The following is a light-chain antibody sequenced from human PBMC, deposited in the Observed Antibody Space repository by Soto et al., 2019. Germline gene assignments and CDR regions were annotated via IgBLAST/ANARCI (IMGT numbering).Light chain of an antibody. CDR2: DAS. J-gene: IGKJ1*01. Sequence: DIQMTQSPSTLSASVGDRVTITCRASQSISSCLAWYQQKPGKAPKVLIYDASTLESGVPSRFSGGGSGTEFTLTITCLQPDDFATYYCQEYTTYSRTFGQGTKVEVK. V-gene: IGKV1-5*01. CDR1: QSISSC. CDR3: QEYTTYSRT.